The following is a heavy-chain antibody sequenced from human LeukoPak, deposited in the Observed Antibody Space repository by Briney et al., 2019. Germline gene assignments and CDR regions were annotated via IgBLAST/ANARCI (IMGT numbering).Heavy chain of an antibody. CDR2: ISYDGSNK. V-gene: IGHV3-30*04. D-gene: IGHD2-15*01. J-gene: IGHJ4*02. Sequence: PGGSLRLSCAASGFTFSSYAMHWVRQAPGKGLEGVAVISYDGSNKYYADHVRGRFTISRDNSKNTLFLQMSGLRAEDTAVYYCAGPAGGSATPYYFDYWGQGTLVTVSS. CDR3: AGPAGGSATPYYFDY. CDR1: GFTFSSYA.